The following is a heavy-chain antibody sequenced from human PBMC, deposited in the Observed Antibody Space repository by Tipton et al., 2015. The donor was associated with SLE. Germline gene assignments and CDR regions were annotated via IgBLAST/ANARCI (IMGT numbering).Heavy chain of an antibody. CDR3: ASLAKSGERHGEYFDL. CDR1: GYTFTSYY. Sequence: QLVQSGAEVKKPGASVKVSCKASGYTFTSYYMHWVRQAPGQGLEWMGIINPSGGSTSYAQKFQGRVTMTRDTSTSTVYMELSSLRSEARAVYYCASLAKSGERHGEYFDLWGRGTLVTVPS. J-gene: IGHJ2*01. D-gene: IGHD3-10*01. CDR2: INPSGGST. V-gene: IGHV1-46*01.